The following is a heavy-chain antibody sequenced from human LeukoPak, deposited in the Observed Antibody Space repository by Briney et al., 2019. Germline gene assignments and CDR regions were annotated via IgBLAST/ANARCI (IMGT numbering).Heavy chain of an antibody. CDR1: GVSISSSSYY. D-gene: IGHD2/OR15-2a*01. J-gene: IGHJ4*02. CDR3: ARDLPLL. CDR2: IYYSGST. Sequence: QPSETLSLTCTVSGVSISSSSYYWGWIRQPPGKGLEWIGSIYYSGSTYYNPSLKSRVTISVDTSKNQFSLKLSSVTAADTAVYYCARDLPLLWGQGTLVTVSS. V-gene: IGHV4-39*07.